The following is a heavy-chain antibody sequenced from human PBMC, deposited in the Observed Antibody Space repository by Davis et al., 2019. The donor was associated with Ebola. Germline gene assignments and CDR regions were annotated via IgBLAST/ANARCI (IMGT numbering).Heavy chain of an antibody. J-gene: IGHJ6*02. Sequence: PSETLSLTCTVSGGSISSSSYYWGWIRQPPGKGLEWIGSIYYSGSTYYNPSLKSRVTISVDTSKNQFSLKLSSVTAADTAVYYCASQITAGGNYYYYYGMDVWGQGTTVTVSS. CDR2: IYYSGST. CDR1: GGSISSSSYY. CDR3: ASQITAGGNYYYYYGMDV. D-gene: IGHD3-16*01. V-gene: IGHV4-39*01.